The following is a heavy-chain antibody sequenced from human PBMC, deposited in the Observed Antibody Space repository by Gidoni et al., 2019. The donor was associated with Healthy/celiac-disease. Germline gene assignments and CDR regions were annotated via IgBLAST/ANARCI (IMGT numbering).Heavy chain of an antibody. Sequence: EVQLVESGGGLVQPGGSLRLSCAASGFTFSSYWMHWVRQAPGKGLVWVSRINSDGSSTSYEDSVKGRFTISRDNAKNTLYLQMNSLRAEDTAVYYCARDPSRRNYYYGMDVWGQGTTVTVSS. V-gene: IGHV3-74*01. CDR2: INSDGSST. CDR3: ARDPSRRNYYYGMDV. D-gene: IGHD2-2*01. CDR1: GFTFSSYW. J-gene: IGHJ6*02.